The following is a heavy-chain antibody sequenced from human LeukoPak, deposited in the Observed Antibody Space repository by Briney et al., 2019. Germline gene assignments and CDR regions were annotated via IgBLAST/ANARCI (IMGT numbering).Heavy chain of an antibody. V-gene: IGHV4-30-2*03. CDR3: ARHSAPRGVYSGSYSWNY. Sequence: SQTLSLTCTVSGGSISSGDYYWSWIRQPPGKGLEWIGSIYHSGSTYYNPSLKSRVTISVDTSKNQFSLKLSSVTAADTAVYYCARHSAPRGVYSGSYSWNYWGQGTLVTVSS. CDR2: IYHSGST. D-gene: IGHD1-26*01. J-gene: IGHJ4*02. CDR1: GGSISSGDYY.